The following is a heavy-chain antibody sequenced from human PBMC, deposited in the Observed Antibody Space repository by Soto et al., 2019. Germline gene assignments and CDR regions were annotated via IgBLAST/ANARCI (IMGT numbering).Heavy chain of an antibody. CDR3: ARRLDSAAYWYFDL. CDR1: GGSISSYY. D-gene: IGHD3-16*01. Sequence: QVQLQESGPGLVKPSETLSLTCTVSGGSISSYYWSWIRQPPGKGLEWIGYIYYSGSTNYNPSLNSRVTIPVDTSKNQFSLKLSSVTAADTAVYYCARRLDSAAYWYFDLWGRGTLVTVSS. J-gene: IGHJ2*01. CDR2: IYYSGST. V-gene: IGHV4-59*01.